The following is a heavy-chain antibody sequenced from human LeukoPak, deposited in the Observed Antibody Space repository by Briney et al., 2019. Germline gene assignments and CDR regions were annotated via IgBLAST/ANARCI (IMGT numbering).Heavy chain of an antibody. Sequence: SETLSLTCAVSGGSISSNNWWSWVRQPPGKGLQWIGEIYQSGSTNYNPSLKSRVTISVEKSKNQVSLILSPVTAADTAVYYCARAPPYGSGWSKGVLDYWGQGTLVTVSS. V-gene: IGHV4-4*02. J-gene: IGHJ4*02. CDR3: ARAPPYGSGWSKGVLDY. CDR1: GGSISSNNW. D-gene: IGHD6-19*01. CDR2: IYQSGST.